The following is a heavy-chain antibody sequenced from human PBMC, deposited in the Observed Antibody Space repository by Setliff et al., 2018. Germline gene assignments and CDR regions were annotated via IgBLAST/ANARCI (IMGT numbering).Heavy chain of an antibody. CDR1: GGSISSHY. CDR2: IYYSGST. V-gene: IGHV4-59*11. J-gene: IGHJ3*02. CDR3: ASLTLRGYSYGYEAFDI. Sequence: SETLSLTCTVSGGSISSHYWSWIRQPPGKGLEWIGSIYYSGSTNYNPSLKSRVTISVDTSKNQFSLKLSSATAADTAVYYCASLTLRGYSYGYEAFDIWGQGTMVTVSS. D-gene: IGHD5-18*01.